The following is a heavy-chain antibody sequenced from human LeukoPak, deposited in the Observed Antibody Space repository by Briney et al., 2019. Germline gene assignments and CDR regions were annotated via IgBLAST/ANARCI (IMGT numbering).Heavy chain of an antibody. J-gene: IGHJ4*02. D-gene: IGHD2-8*01. CDR1: GFTFSSYA. CDR3: ADPGVGY. V-gene: IGHV3-7*01. Sequence: GGSLRLSCAASGFTFSSYAMSWVRQAPGKGLEWVANIKQNGSEKSYVDSVKGRFIISRDNAQNSLYLQMNNLRADDTAVYYCADPGVGYWGRGTLVTVSS. CDR2: IKQNGSEK.